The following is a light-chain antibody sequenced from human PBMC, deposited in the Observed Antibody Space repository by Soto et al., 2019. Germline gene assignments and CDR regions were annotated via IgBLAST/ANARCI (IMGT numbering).Light chain of an antibody. Sequence: EKVLTQSPGTLSLSPGERATLSCRASQNVSSSYLAWYQHKPGQAPRLLIYGASNRATGIPDRFSGSGSGTDFTLTISSLGPEEVATDDCQHYNSYSEAFGQGTKVDIK. CDR2: GAS. CDR1: QNVSSSY. V-gene: IGKV3-20*01. CDR3: QHYNSYSEA. J-gene: IGKJ1*01.